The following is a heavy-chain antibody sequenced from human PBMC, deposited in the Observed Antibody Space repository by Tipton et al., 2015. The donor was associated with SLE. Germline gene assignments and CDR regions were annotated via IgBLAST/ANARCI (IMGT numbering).Heavy chain of an antibody. CDR2: LNPNTGST. Sequence: QSGAEVKKPGASVKVSCKASGYTFTSYGINWVRQAPGQGLEWLGRLNPNTGSTNYAQKFQGRVTLTRDTSISTAYMELSRVTSDDTAVYYCARGGADSGDYVDYWAQGTLVTVSS. CDR3: ARGGADSGDYVDY. CDR1: GYTFTSYG. D-gene: IGHD2-21*01. J-gene: IGHJ4*02. V-gene: IGHV1-2*06.